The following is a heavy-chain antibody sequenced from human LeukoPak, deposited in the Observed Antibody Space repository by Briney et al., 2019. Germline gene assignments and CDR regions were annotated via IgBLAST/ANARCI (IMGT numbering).Heavy chain of an antibody. CDR3: ARDGPRGYDILTGFDY. CDR1: GFTFSSYG. Sequence: PGRSLRLSCAASGFTFSSYGMHWVRQAPGKGLEWGAVIWNDGSNKYYADSVKGRFTICRDNSKNTLYLQMNSLRVEDTAVYYCARDGPRGYDILTGFDYWGQGTLVTVSS. J-gene: IGHJ4*02. CDR2: IWNDGSNK. V-gene: IGHV3-33*01. D-gene: IGHD3-9*01.